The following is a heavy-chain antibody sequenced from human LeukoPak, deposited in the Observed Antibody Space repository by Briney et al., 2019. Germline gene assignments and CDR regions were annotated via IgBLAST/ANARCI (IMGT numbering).Heavy chain of an antibody. J-gene: IGHJ5*02. CDR3: ARDQWVEWELLGGNWFDP. Sequence: PSETLSLTCTVSGYPISSGYYWGWIRQPPGKGLEWIGSIYHSGSTYYNPSLKSRVTISVDTSKNQFSLKLSSVTAADTAVYYCARDQWVEWELLGGNWFDPWGQGTLVTVSS. CDR1: GYPISSGYY. D-gene: IGHD1-26*01. CDR2: IYHSGST. V-gene: IGHV4-38-2*02.